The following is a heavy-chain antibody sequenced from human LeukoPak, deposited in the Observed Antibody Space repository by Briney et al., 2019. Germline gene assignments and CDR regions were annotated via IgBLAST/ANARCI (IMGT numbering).Heavy chain of an antibody. J-gene: IGHJ4*02. V-gene: IGHV3-7*05. CDR3: ASTVRLDY. CDR2: IKSDGSDK. CDR1: GFSFSSYW. Sequence: GGSLRLSCAASGFSFSSYWMSWARQAPGKGLEWVANIKSDGSDKHYVDSVKGRFTISRDNAKNSLYLQMNSLRAEDTAVYYCASTVRLDYWGQGPLVTVSS. D-gene: IGHD3-22*01.